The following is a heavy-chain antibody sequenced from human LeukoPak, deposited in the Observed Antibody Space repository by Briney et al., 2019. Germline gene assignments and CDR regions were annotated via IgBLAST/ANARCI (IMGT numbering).Heavy chain of an antibody. CDR2: MNPNSGYT. CDR1: GYTFTSYD. CDR3: ARGSPWGAAAGTQFDY. Sequence: ASVKVSCKASGYTFTSYDINWVRQATGQGLEWMGWMNPNSGYTGYAQKFQGRVTMTRNTSISTAYMELSSLRSEDTAVYYCARGSPWGAAAGTQFDYWGQGTLVTVSS. V-gene: IGHV1-8*01. J-gene: IGHJ4*02. D-gene: IGHD6-13*01.